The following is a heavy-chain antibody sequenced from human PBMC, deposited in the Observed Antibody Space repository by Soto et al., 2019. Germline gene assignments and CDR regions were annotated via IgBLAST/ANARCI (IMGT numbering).Heavy chain of an antibody. CDR1: GVTFSNYG. J-gene: IGHJ4*02. Sequence: PGGSLRLSCEASGVTFSNYGMHWARQAPGKGLEWVAIVWYDGSNKFYADSVKGRFTISRDNSKNTLYLQMNGLRAEDTAVYYCARDHETRFSYGYVDYWGQGTLVTVSS. D-gene: IGHD5-18*01. CDR3: ARDHETRFSYGYVDY. V-gene: IGHV3-33*01. CDR2: VWYDGSNK.